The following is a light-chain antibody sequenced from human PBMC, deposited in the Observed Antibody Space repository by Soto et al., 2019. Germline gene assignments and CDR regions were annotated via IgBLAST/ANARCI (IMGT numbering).Light chain of an antibody. CDR1: QTVSSNY. Sequence: ESVLTQSPGTLSLSPGATATLSCRASQTVSSNYLAWFQQKSGQAPRLLIYGASTRATGIPDRFSGSGSGTDFTLTITRLEPEDFAVYYCHHYGKSPIYTFGPGTKVDF. V-gene: IGKV3-20*01. CDR3: HHYGKSPIYT. J-gene: IGKJ3*01. CDR2: GAS.